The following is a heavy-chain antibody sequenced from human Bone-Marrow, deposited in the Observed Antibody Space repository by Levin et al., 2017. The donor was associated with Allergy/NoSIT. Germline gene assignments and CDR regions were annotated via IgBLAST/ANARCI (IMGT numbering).Heavy chain of an antibody. V-gene: IGHV4-4*07. J-gene: IGHJ1*01. CDR3: VRTRPTSACNGHVFDF. D-gene: IGHD1-26*01. CDR1: NGSLTNFY. Sequence: PSETLSLTCTVSNGSLTNFYWNWIRQPAGKGLEWIGRIYDSGSTNYNPVLSSRVTMSVDTSKNQFSLSVRSVTAADTAVYFCVRTRPTSACNGHVFDFWSQGTLITVSS. CDR2: IYDSGST.